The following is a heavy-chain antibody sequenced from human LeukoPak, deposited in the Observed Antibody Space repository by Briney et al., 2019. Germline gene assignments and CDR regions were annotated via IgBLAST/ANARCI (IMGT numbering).Heavy chain of an antibody. V-gene: IGHV1-46*01. CDR2: INPSGGST. CDR1: GYTFTSYY. Sequence: ASVKVSCKASGYTFTSYYMHWVRQAPGQGLEWMGIINPSGGSTSYAQKFQDRVTMTRDTSTSTVYMELSSLRSEDTAVYYCARDLTPLAYCGGDCYSGKGYWGQGTLVTVSS. CDR3: ARDLTPLAYCGGDCYSGKGY. J-gene: IGHJ4*02. D-gene: IGHD2-21*02.